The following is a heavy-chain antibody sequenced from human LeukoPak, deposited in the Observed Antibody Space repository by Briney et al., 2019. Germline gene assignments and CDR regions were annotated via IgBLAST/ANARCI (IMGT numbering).Heavy chain of an antibody. V-gene: IGHV4-39*01. D-gene: IGHD1-1*01. CDR2: IYYSGST. J-gene: IGHJ4*02. CDR1: GGSISSSSYY. CDR3: ARFRLLGGYNWNDFDY. Sequence: SETLSLTCTVSGGSISSSSYYWGWIRQPPGKGLEWIGSIYYSGSTYYNPSLRSRVTISVDTSKNQFSLKLSSVTAADTAVYYCARFRLLGGYNWNDFDYWGQGTLVTVSS.